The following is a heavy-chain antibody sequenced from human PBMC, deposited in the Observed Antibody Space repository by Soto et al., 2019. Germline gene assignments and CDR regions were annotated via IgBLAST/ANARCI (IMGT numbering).Heavy chain of an antibody. D-gene: IGHD1-7*01. Sequence: GGSRRLSCAASGFTHSTYTMHRVRQAPGKGLEWFAVISCDGYNKFYAAFVKGQFTISRVSTKQTLYLQMNSLRPDVTAMYYCARDGVFSKEYTWNYGTYFVNWGQGALASV. V-gene: IGHV3-30-3*01. CDR1: GFTHSTYT. CDR2: ISCDGYNK. CDR3: ARDGVFSKEYTWNYGTYFVN. J-gene: IGHJ4*02.